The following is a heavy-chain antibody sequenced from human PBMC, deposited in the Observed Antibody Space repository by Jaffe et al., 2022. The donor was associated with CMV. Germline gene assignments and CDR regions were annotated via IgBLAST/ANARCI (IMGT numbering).Heavy chain of an antibody. D-gene: IGHD1-1*01. CDR3: AKDRQRMNCPEAFDI. Sequence: EVQLVESGGDLAQPGGSLRLSCVGSGFTFSTYAMSWVRQAPGKGLEWVSGLSGNGGTTFYADSVKGRFTISRDNSKNTLFLQMDSLRVEDTAIYFCAKDRQRMNCPEAFDIWGQGTMVTVSS. CDR1: GFTFSTYA. J-gene: IGHJ3*02. V-gene: IGHV3-23*04. CDR2: LSGNGGTT.